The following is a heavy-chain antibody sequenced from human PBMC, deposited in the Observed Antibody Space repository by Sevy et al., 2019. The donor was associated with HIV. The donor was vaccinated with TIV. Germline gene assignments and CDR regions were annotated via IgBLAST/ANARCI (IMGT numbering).Heavy chain of an antibody. CDR1: GYTFTSYD. CDR3: ARVKNQLLLFDVGDY. J-gene: IGHJ4*02. V-gene: IGHV1-8*01. Sequence: ASVKVSCKASGYTFTSYDINWVRQATGQGLEWMGWMNPNSGNTGYAQKFQGRVTMTRNTSISTAYMELSSLRSEDTAVYYCARVKNQLLLFDVGDYWGQRTLVTVSS. D-gene: IGHD2-2*01. CDR2: MNPNSGNT.